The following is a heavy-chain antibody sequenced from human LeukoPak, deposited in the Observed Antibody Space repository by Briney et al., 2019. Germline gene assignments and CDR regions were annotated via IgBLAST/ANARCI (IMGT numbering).Heavy chain of an antibody. J-gene: IGHJ4*02. V-gene: IGHV4-34*01. CDR2: INESGST. CDR1: GGSFSYYY. Sequence: SETLSLTCAVYGGSFSYYYWGWIRQPPGKGLEWIGEINESGSTNYNPSLKSRVTISLDTSKNRFSLKLSSVTAADTAVYYCARSLFDYWGQGILVTVSS. CDR3: ARSLFDY.